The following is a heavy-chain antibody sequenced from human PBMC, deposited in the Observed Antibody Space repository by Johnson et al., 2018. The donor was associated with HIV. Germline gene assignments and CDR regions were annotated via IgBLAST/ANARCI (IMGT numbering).Heavy chain of an antibody. CDR1: AFTFSDYY. CDR2: ISSSGSTI. V-gene: IGHV3-11*04. J-gene: IGHJ3*02. CDR3: ARGGFNWNEFLNDAFDI. Sequence: QVQLVESGGGLVKPGGSLRLSCAASAFTFSDYYMSWIRQAPGNGLEWVSYISSSGSTIYYAASVKGRFTISRDNAKNSLFLQMNSLRAEDTAVYFCARGGFNWNEFLNDAFDIWGQGTMVTVSS. D-gene: IGHD1-1*01.